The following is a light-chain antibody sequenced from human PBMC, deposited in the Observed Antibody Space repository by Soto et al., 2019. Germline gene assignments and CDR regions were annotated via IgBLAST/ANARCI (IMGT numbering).Light chain of an antibody. CDR2: EVY. CDR1: SSDVGSYNL. CDR3: CSYAGGNKDV. J-gene: IGLJ1*01. V-gene: IGLV2-23*02. Sequence: QSVLTQPASVSGSPGQSITISCTGTSSDVGSYNLVSWYQQHPGKAPKLMIYEVYKWPSGVSNRFSGSKSGNTASLTLSGLQAEYEADYYCCSYAGGNKDVFGTGTKLTVL.